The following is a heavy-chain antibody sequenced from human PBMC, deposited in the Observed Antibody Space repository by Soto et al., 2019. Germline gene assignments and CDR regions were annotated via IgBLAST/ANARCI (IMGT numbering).Heavy chain of an antibody. D-gene: IGHD3-22*01. CDR1: GLTFSSYA. J-gene: IGHJ4*02. CDR3: AKDPRGSYYYDSSGSSGFDY. Sequence: PVGSLRLSCAASGLTFSSYAMSWVRQAPGKGLEWVSAISGSGGSTYYADSVKGRFTISRDNSKNTLYLQMNSLRAEDTAVYYCAKDPRGSYYYDSSGSSGFDYWGQGTLVTVPQ. V-gene: IGHV3-23*01. CDR2: ISGSGGST.